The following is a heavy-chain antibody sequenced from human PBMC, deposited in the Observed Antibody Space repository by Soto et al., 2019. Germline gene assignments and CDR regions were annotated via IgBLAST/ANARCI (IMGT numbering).Heavy chain of an antibody. D-gene: IGHD3-22*01. CDR2: IKQDGSEK. Sequence: HPGGSLRLSCEASGFRFRSYWMSWVRQAPGMGLEWVANIKQDGSEKYYVDSVKGRFTISRDNARNSLYLQMNSLRAEDTAVYFCAKDGPDDSSGYFSFDYWGQGALVTVSS. CDR1: GFRFRSYW. CDR3: AKDGPDDSSGYFSFDY. J-gene: IGHJ4*02. V-gene: IGHV3-7*03.